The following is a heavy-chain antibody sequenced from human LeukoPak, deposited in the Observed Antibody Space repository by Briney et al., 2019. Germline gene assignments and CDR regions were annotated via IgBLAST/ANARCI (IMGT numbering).Heavy chain of an antibody. CDR2: IYHSGST. V-gene: IGHV4-30-2*01. D-gene: IGHD3-3*01. Sequence: SETLSLTCAVYGGSFSGYSWSWIRQPPGKGLEWIGYIYHSGSTYCNPSLKSRVTISVDRSKNQFSLKLSSVTAADTAVYYCARAVFGVVINWFDPWGQGTLVTVSS. CDR1: GGSFSGYS. J-gene: IGHJ5*02. CDR3: ARAVFGVVINWFDP.